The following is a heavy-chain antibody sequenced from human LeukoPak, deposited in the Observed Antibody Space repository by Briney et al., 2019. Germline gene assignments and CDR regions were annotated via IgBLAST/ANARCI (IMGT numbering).Heavy chain of an antibody. Sequence: SETLSLTCNVSGGSISSGAYYWSWIRQPPGKGLEWIGYIYYSGSTYYNPSLKSRVTISVDTSKNQFALKLSSVTAADTAVYYCARILVVPAPYFDYWGQGSLVTVSS. J-gene: IGHJ4*02. CDR3: ARILVVPAPYFDY. D-gene: IGHD2-2*01. CDR1: GGSISSGAYY. V-gene: IGHV4-30-4*08. CDR2: IYYSGST.